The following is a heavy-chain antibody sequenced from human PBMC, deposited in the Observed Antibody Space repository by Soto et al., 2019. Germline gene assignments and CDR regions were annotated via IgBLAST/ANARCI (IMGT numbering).Heavy chain of an antibody. D-gene: IGHD3-16*01. V-gene: IGHV3-23*01. J-gene: IGHJ6*02. CDR2: ISGSGGST. CDR1: GFTFSSCA. CDR3: AKDEPFGITAYYGMDV. Sequence: PGGSLRLSCAASGFTFSSCAMGWVRQAPGKGLEWASDISGSGGSTYYADSVKGRFTISRDNSKNTLYLQMNSLRAEDTAVYYCAKDEPFGITAYYGMDVWGQGTTVTVSS.